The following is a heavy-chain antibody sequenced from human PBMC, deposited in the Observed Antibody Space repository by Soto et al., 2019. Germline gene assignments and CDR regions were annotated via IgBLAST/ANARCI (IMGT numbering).Heavy chain of an antibody. D-gene: IGHD6-13*01. CDR1: GGSISSYY. J-gene: IGHJ3*02. CDR2: IYYSGST. CDR3: ARAGIAAAAGAFDI. Sequence: SETLSLTCTVSGGSISSYYWSWIRQPPGKGLEWIGYIYYSGSTNYNPSLKSRVTISVDTSKNQFSLKLSSVTAADTAVYYCARAGIAAAAGAFDIWGQGTMVTVSS. V-gene: IGHV4-59*01.